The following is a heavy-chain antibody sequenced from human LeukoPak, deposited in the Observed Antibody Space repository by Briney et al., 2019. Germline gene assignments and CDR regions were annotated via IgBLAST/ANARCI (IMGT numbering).Heavy chain of an antibody. J-gene: IGHJ4*02. V-gene: IGHV4-30-4*07. Sequence: PSQTLSLTCAVSGGSISSGGYSWSWIRQPPGKGLEWIGYIYYSGSTYFNPSLKSRVTISVDTSKTQFSLMLSSVTAADTAVYYCARARGYSYAISPYLDYWGQGTLVTVSS. D-gene: IGHD5-18*01. CDR1: GGSISSGGYS. CDR3: ARARGYSYAISPYLDY. CDR2: IYYSGST.